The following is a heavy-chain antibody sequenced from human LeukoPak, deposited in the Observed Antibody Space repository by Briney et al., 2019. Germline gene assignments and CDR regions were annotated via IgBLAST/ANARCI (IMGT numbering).Heavy chain of an antibody. J-gene: IGHJ4*02. Sequence: GGSLRLSCAASGFTFSSYSMNWVRQAPGKGLEWVSSISSSSSYIYYADSVGGRFTISRDNAKNSLYLQMNSLRAEDTAVYYCARGSGQLWGYFDYWGQGTLVTVSS. CDR3: ARGSGQLWGYFDY. CDR2: ISSSSSYI. D-gene: IGHD5-18*01. V-gene: IGHV3-21*01. CDR1: GFTFSSYS.